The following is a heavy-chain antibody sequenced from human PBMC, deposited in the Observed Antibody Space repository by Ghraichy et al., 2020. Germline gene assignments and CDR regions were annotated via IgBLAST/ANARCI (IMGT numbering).Heavy chain of an antibody. J-gene: IGHJ4*02. V-gene: IGHV3-23*01. D-gene: IGHD4-11*01. Sequence: GGSLRLSCAASGFTFGSYAMSWVRQAPGKGLEWVSSISGGGYATHYADSVKGRFTISGDNSKNTLYLQMNSLRAEDTAIYYCAEGLVAVTTGNVDYWGQGSL. CDR1: GFTFGSYA. CDR3: AEGLVAVTTGNVDY. CDR2: ISGGGYAT.